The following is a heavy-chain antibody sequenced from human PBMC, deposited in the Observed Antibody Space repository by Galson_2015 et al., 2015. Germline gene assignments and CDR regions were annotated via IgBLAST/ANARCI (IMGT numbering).Heavy chain of an antibody. V-gene: IGHV3-30*03. J-gene: IGHJ4*02. CDR3: ATDGSYYDY. Sequence: SLRLSCAASGFTFSSYGMHWVRQAPGKGLEWVAVISYDGSNKYYADSVKGRFTISRDNSKNTLYLQMNSLRAEETAVYYCATDGSYYDYWGQGTLVTVSS. D-gene: IGHD1-26*01. CDR1: GFTFSSYG. CDR2: ISYDGSNK.